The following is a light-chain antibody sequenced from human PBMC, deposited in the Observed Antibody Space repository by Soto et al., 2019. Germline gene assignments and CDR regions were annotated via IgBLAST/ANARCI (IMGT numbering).Light chain of an antibody. CDR3: QQYNNWPWT. J-gene: IGKJ1*01. CDR2: GAS. V-gene: IGKV3-15*01. CDR1: QSVSSN. Sequence: EIVMTQSPAPLSVSPGERATLSCRASQSVSSNLAWYQQKPGKAPRLLIYGASTRPTGIQATFSGSGSGTEFTLNISSLQSEDFAVYYCQQYNNWPWTFGQGTKVEI.